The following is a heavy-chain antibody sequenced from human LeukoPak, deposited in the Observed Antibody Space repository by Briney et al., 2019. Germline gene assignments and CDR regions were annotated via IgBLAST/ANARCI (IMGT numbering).Heavy chain of an antibody. D-gene: IGHD6-19*01. V-gene: IGHV4-4*07. CDR1: GGPISSYS. J-gene: IGHJ4*02. Sequence: SETLSLTCTVSGGPISSYSGSWIRQPAGKALEWIGRLYPSGSTSYNPSLESRVTISVDKSKNQVSLRLTSVTAADTAVYYCARDHDSCGSFVSVNWGQGTLVTVSS. CDR2: LYPSGST. CDR3: ARDHDSCGSFVSVN.